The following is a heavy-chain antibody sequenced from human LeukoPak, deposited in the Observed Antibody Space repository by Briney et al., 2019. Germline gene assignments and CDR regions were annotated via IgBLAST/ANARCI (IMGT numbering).Heavy chain of an antibody. D-gene: IGHD5-18*01. J-gene: IGHJ4*02. Sequence: SETLSLTGAVYGGSFSGYYWSWIRQPPGEGLEWIGEINHSGSTNYNPSLKSRVTISVDTSKDQFSLKLSSVTAADTAVYYCARGTAMGAFDYWGQGTLVTVSS. CDR2: INHSGST. CDR3: ARGTAMGAFDY. CDR1: GGSFSGYY. V-gene: IGHV4-34*01.